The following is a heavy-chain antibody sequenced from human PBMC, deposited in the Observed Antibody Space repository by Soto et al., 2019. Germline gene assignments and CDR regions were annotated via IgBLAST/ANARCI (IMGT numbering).Heavy chain of an antibody. J-gene: IGHJ4*02. CDR2: VSGTGGST. D-gene: IGHD5-12*01. CDR3: AKDRLIWAGGYDFASGDLDY. CDR1: GFTFSNFA. V-gene: IGHV3-23*01. Sequence: EVQLLESGGGLVQPGGSLRLSCAASGFTFSNFAMNWVRQAPGKGLEWVSTVSGTGGSTYYADSVRGRFTISRDSSKNSLYHEMNCLRPEDTAVYYCAKDRLIWAGGYDFASGDLDYWGQGTLVTVSS.